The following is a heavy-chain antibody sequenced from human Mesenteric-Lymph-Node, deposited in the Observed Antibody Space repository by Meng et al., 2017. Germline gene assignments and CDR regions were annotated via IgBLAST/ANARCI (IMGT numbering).Heavy chain of an antibody. CDR2: IYYSGST. CDR1: GDSISSHEYY. D-gene: IGHD3-22*01. Sequence: SETLSLTCSVSGDSISSHEYYWSWIRQPPGKGLEWIGSIYYSGSTYKNPSLKSRVTISIDRSKNQLSLTLSSVTAADTAVYYCARERPSGAYYYLGAFDLWGQGTMVTVSS. CDR3: ARERPSGAYYYLGAFDL. V-gene: IGHV4-39*07. J-gene: IGHJ3*01.